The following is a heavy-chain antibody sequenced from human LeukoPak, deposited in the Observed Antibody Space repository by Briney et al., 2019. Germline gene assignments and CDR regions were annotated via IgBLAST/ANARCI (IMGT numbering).Heavy chain of an antibody. CDR3: ARDPGPYGDYMDV. CDR2: RSYDGSNK. D-gene: IGHD1-1*01. V-gene: IGHV3-30*04. Sequence: GGSLRLSCAASGFTSSNYAMHWVRQGPGKGLEWVAVRSYDGSNKYYADSVKGRFTISRDNSKNTLYLQMNSLRVEDTAVYYCARDPGPYGDYMDVWGKGTTVTISS. CDR1: GFTSSNYA. J-gene: IGHJ6*03.